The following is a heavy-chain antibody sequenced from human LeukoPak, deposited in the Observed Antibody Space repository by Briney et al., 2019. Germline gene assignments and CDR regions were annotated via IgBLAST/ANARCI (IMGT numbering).Heavy chain of an antibody. CDR3: AKWSYMDV. Sequence: GGSLRLSCAASGFTFNDDAMHWVRQVPGKGLEWVSGISWNSDSIGYADSVKGRFTISRDNAKNSLHLQMNSVRAEDTALYYCAKWSYMDVWGKGTTVTVSS. CDR1: GFTFNDDA. D-gene: IGHD3-3*01. CDR2: ISWNSDSI. J-gene: IGHJ6*03. V-gene: IGHV3-9*01.